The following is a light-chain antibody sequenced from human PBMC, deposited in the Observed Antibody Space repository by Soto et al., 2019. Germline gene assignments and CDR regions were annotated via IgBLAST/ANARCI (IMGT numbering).Light chain of an antibody. CDR3: AAWDDSLNGVV. J-gene: IGLJ2*01. Sequence: QSVLTQPPSASGTPGQRVTISCSGSSSNIGSHTVNWYQQLPGTAPRLLIYNTYYRPSGVPDRFSGSKSGTSASLAISGLQYDDEADYYCAAWDDSLNGVVFGGGTKLTVL. V-gene: IGLV1-44*01. CDR1: SSNIGSHT. CDR2: NTY.